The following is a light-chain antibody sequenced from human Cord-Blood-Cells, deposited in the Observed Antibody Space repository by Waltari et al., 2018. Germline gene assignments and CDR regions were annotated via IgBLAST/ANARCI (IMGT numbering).Light chain of an antibody. CDR1: SSDVGGYNY. CDR2: EVS. CDR3: SSYTSSSTYV. Sequence: QSALTQPASVSGSPGQSITISCTGTSSDVGGYNYVSWDQQHPGKAPKLMIYEVSNRPSGVAKRCSCSKSGNTASLTISGLQAEDEAVYYCSSYTSSSTYVFGTGTKVTVL. J-gene: IGLJ1*01. V-gene: IGLV2-14*01.